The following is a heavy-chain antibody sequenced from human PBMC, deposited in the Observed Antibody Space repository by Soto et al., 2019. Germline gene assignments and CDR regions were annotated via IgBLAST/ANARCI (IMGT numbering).Heavy chain of an antibody. V-gene: IGHV4-39*01. CDR2: MYYTGNT. CDR1: GGSISSSSYY. D-gene: IGHD3-22*01. CDR3: ARPSATTFYYHRRDWYFDL. J-gene: IGHJ2*01. Sequence: SXTLSLTCTVAGGSISSSSYYWGWIRQPPGKGLEWIASMYYTGNTFYNPSLKSRVTISVDTSKNQFSLKLSSVTAADTAVYFCARPSATTFYYHRRDWYFDLWGRGTLVTVSS.